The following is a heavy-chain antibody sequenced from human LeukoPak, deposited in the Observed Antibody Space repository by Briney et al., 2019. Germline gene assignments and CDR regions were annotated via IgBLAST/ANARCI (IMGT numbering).Heavy chain of an antibody. Sequence: PGGSLRLSCAASGFTFSSYAMSWVRQAPGKGLEWVSAISGSGGSTYYADSVKGRFTISRDNSKNRLYLQKNSLRDEDTAVYYCARALWFGEGGFDYWGQGTLVSVSS. V-gene: IGHV3-23*01. CDR2: ISGSGGST. D-gene: IGHD3-10*01. J-gene: IGHJ4*02. CDR1: GFTFSSYA. CDR3: ARALWFGEGGFDY.